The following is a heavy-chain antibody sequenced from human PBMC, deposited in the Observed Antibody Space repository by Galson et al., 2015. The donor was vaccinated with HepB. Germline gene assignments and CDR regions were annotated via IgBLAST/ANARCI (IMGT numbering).Heavy chain of an antibody. Sequence: SLRLSCAASGFTFDDYAMHWVRQAPGKGLEWVSGISWNSGSIGYADSVKGRFTISRDNAKNSLYLQMNSLRAEDTALYYCAKDIMAHYYYSSCPTWFDPWGQGTLVTVSS. D-gene: IGHD3-22*01. J-gene: IGHJ5*02. CDR1: GFTFDDYA. CDR3: AKDIMAHYYYSSCPTWFDP. CDR2: ISWNSGSI. V-gene: IGHV3-9*01.